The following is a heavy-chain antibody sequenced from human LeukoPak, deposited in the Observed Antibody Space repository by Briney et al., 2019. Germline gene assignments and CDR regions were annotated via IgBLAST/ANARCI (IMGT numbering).Heavy chain of an antibody. J-gene: IGHJ6*02. CDR2: IGWDGTNI. V-gene: IGHV3-43*01. D-gene: IGHD3-3*01. Sequence: GGSLRLSYAASGFTFDRHTMHWVRQPPGKGPEWVSLIGWDGTNIDYADSVKGRFTISRDNSKNFVYLQMHSLRTEDTALYYCTKDMEWGMDVWGQGTTVIVSS. CDR1: GFTFDRHT. CDR3: TKDMEWGMDV.